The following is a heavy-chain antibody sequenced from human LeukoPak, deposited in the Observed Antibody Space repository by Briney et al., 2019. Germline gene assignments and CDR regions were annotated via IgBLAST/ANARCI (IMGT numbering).Heavy chain of an antibody. Sequence: PGGSLRLSCAASGFTSRSYWMSWVRQAPGKGLEWVANINQDGSQKYYVDSVRGRFTISRDNAKDSLYLQMNSLRVEDTAVYYCARGEYYYDGGYWGRGTLVAVSS. J-gene: IGHJ4*02. CDR2: INQDGSQK. CDR3: ARGEYYYDGGY. D-gene: IGHD3-22*01. V-gene: IGHV3-7*03. CDR1: GFTSRSYW.